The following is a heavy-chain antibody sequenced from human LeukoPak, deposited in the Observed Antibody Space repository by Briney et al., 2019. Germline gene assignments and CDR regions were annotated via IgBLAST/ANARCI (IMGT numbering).Heavy chain of an antibody. D-gene: IGHD2-15*01. CDR1: GGSISSGGYY. J-gene: IGHJ3*02. CDR3: AREGVVAFDI. V-gene: IGHV4-31*03. CDR2: TYYSGST. Sequence: SQTLSLTCTVSGGSISSGGYYWSWIRQHPGKGLEWIGYTYYSGSTYYNPSLKSRVTISVDTSKNQFSLKLSSVTAADTAVYYCAREGVVAFDIWGQGTMVTVSS.